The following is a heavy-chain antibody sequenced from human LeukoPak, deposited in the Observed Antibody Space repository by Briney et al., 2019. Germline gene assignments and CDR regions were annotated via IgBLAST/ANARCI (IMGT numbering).Heavy chain of an antibody. CDR1: GYSFTAFY. CDR2: IHPRSGDT. J-gene: IGHJ4*02. D-gene: IGHD3-10*01. CDR3: ARDGEYGTGSYYRGSFDY. V-gene: IGHV1-2*02. Sequence: ASVKVSCKASGYSFTAFYIHWVRQAPGQGLEWMGWIHPRSGDTRYAQKFQGKVTMARDTSISTVYMDLSSLGSDDTAVYYCARDGEYGTGSYYRGSFDYWGQGILVTVSS.